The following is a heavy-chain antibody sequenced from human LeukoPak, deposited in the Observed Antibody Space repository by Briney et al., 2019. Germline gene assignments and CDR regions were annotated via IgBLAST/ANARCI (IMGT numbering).Heavy chain of an antibody. V-gene: IGHV3-30*04. D-gene: IGHD1-14*01. Sequence: GGSLRLSCAASGFTFSSYAMHWVRQAPGKGLEWVAVISYDGSNKYYADSVKGRFTISRDNSKNTLYLQMHSLRAEDTAVYYCAKEHRSGFDYWGQGTLVTVSS. CDR1: GFTFSSYA. J-gene: IGHJ4*02. CDR3: AKEHRSGFDY. CDR2: ISYDGSNK.